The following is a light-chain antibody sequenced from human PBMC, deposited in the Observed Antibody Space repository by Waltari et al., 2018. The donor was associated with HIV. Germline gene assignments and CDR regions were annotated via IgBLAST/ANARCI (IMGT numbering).Light chain of an antibody. Sequence: SYVLTQPPSVSVAPGQTARITCGGNNIGSKRVHWYQQKPGQARVLVVYDDSDRPSGITERFSGSNSGNTATLTISRVEAGDEADYYCQVWDSSSDHRVFGGGTKLTVL. CDR1: NIGSKR. V-gene: IGLV3-21*02. CDR3: QVWDSSSDHRV. CDR2: DDS. J-gene: IGLJ3*02.